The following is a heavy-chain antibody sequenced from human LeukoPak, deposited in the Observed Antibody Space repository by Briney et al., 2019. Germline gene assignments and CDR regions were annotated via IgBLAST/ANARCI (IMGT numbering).Heavy chain of an antibody. CDR1: GYAFTSYD. J-gene: IGHJ6*02. D-gene: IGHD5-18*01. CDR2: ISPSGGST. V-gene: IGHV1-46*01. Sequence: ASVKVSCKASGYAFTSYDMHWVRQAPGQGLEWMGIISPSGGSTTYAQKFQGRVTMTRDTSTSTVYMQLSSLRSEDTAVYYCARDLDKYSYGYDYGMDVWGQGTTVTVFS. CDR3: ARDLDKYSYGYDYGMDV.